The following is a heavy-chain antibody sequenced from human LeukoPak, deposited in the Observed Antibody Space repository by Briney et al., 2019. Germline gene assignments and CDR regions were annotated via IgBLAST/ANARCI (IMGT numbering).Heavy chain of an antibody. CDR1: GYTFTGYY. CDR2: ISAYNGNT. CDR3: ASADYSSASNY. D-gene: IGHD6-19*01. J-gene: IGHJ4*02. V-gene: IGHV1-18*04. Sequence: GASVKVSCKASGYTFTGYYMHWVRQAPGQGLEWMGWISAYNGNTNYAQKLQGRVTMATDTSTSTAYMELSRLRSDDTAVYYCASADYSSASNYWGQGTLVTVSS.